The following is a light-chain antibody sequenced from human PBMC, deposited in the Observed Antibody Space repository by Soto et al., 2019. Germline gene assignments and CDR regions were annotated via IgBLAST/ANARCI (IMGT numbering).Light chain of an antibody. V-gene: IGKV2-28*01. CDR3: MQALQTPPWT. CDR1: QSLLHSNGYNY. CDR2: LCS. J-gene: IGKJ1*01. Sequence: DLVMTQSPLSLPVTPGEPASISCRSSQSLLHSNGYNYLDWYLQKPGQSPQLLIYLCSNRASGVPDRVSGSVSGTDCTLKISRVEAEDVGVYYCMQALQTPPWTFGQGTKVEIK.